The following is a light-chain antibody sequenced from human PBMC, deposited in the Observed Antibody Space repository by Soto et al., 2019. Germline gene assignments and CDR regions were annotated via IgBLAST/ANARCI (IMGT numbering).Light chain of an antibody. CDR1: QGISSY. V-gene: IGKV1-9*01. CDR3: QQLNTYPLT. Sequence: DIPLTQSPSFLSASVGDRVTITCRARQGISSYLAWYQQKPGKAPKLLIYAVSTLQSGVPSRFSGSGSGTELTLKIRRLKPEDFATYYCQQLNTYPLTFGGGTKVEIK. CDR2: AVS. J-gene: IGKJ4*01.